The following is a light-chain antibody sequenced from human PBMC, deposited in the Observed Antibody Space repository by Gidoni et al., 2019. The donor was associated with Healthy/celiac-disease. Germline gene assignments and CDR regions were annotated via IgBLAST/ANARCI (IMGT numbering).Light chain of an antibody. CDR2: GAS. V-gene: IGKV3-15*01. CDR1: QSVSSN. Sequence: IVMTHPPATLSVSPGERATLSCRASQSVSSNLAWYQQKPGQAPRLLIYGASTRATGIPARFSGSGSGTEFTLTISSLQSEDFAVYYCQQYNNWPPWTFGQGTKVEIK. CDR3: QQYNNWPPWT. J-gene: IGKJ1*01.